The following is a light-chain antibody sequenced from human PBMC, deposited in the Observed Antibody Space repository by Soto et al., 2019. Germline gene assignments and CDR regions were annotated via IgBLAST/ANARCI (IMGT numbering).Light chain of an antibody. CDR2: DVR. V-gene: IGLV2-14*01. CDR3: SSYTSSSTVI. Sequence: QSALTQPASVSGSPGQSITICCTGTSSDIGGYNYISWYQQLPGKAPKFIIYDVRNRPSGVSNRFSGSRSGNTASLTISGLQAEDEADYYCSSYTSSSTVIFGGGTKVTVL. CDR1: SSDIGGYNY. J-gene: IGLJ2*01.